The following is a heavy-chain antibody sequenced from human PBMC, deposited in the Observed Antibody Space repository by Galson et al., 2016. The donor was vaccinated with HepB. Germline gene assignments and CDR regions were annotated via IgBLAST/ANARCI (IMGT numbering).Heavy chain of an antibody. D-gene: IGHD3-10*01. J-gene: IGHJ6*02. CDR3: ARDPGSGGPMDV. CDR2: IWHDGRNK. V-gene: IGHV3-33*01. Sequence: SLRLSCAASEFTFSNYGMHWVRQAPGKGLEWVAVIWHDGRNKYYEDSVKGRFTISRDNFKNTLYLQMDTLRVEDTAMYYCARDPGSGGPMDVWGQGTTVTVSS. CDR1: EFTFSNYG.